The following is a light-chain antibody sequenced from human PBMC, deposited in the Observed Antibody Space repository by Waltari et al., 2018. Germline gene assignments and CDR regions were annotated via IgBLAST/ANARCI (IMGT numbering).Light chain of an antibody. Sequence: DVQMTQSPSSLSASVGDWVTITCRASQGISSWLAWYQQKPGKAPKLLIEKASRLQSGVPSRFSGRGSGTTFTLTISGLHPDDFATYYCQHYNTAPFSFGQGTRVEIK. CDR2: KAS. CDR1: QGISSW. J-gene: IGKJ2*03. V-gene: IGKV1-12*01. CDR3: QHYNTAPFS.